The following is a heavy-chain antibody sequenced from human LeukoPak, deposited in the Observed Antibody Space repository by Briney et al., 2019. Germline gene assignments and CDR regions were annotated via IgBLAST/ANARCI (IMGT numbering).Heavy chain of an antibody. CDR3: ATLAVAGRIFDH. J-gene: IGHJ4*02. CDR1: GYTFTSYD. V-gene: IGHV1-46*01. D-gene: IGHD6-19*01. CDR2: INPNNGSR. Sequence: ASVKVSCKASGYTFTSYDMHWVRQAPGQGLEWMGVINPNNGSRTYAPKFQGRVAVTRYTSTSTVYMEMTSLRSEDTAVYYCATLAVAGRIFDHWGQGTLVTVSS.